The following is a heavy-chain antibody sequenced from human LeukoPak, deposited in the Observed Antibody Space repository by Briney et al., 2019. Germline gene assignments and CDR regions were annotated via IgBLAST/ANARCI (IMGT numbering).Heavy chain of an antibody. J-gene: IGHJ5*02. CDR2: INHSGST. CDR1: GGSISGYY. D-gene: IGHD2-15*01. V-gene: IGHV4-34*01. Sequence: SETLSLTCAVYGGSISGYYWSWIRQPPGKGLEWIGEINHSGSTYYNPSLKSRVTISVDTSKNQFSLKLSSVTAADTAVYYCARDSLGYCSGGSCYSWFDPWGQGTLVTVSS. CDR3: ARDSLGYCSGGSCYSWFDP.